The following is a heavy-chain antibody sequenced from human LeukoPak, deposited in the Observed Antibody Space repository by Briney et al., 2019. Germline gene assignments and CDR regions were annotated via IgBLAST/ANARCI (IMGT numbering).Heavy chain of an antibody. CDR2: IWYDGSNK. D-gene: IGHD3-16*01. Sequence: GGSLRLSCATSGFTFSSYGMHWVRQAPGKGLEWVAVIWYDGSNKYYADSVKGRFTISRDNSKNTLYLQMNSLRAEDTAVYYCARVAGGLHYYFDYWGQGTLVTVSS. J-gene: IGHJ4*02. CDR3: ARVAGGLHYYFDY. V-gene: IGHV3-33*01. CDR1: GFTFSSYG.